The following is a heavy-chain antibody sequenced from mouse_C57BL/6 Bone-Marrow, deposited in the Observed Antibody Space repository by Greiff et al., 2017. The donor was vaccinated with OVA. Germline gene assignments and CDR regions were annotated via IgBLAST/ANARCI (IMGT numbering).Heavy chain of an antibody. CDR1: GFNIKDDY. V-gene: IGHV14-4*01. CDR3: TTWASFAY. CDR2: IDPENGDT. J-gene: IGHJ3*01. Sequence: EVQRVESGAELVRPGASVKLSCTASGFNIKDDYMHWVKQRPEQGLEWIGWIDPENGDTEYASKFQGKATITADTSSNTAYLQLSSLTSEDTAVYYCTTWASFAYWGQGTLVTVSA.